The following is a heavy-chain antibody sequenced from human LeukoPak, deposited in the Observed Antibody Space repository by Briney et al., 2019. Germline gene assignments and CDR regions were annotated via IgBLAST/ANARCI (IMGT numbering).Heavy chain of an antibody. J-gene: IGHJ4*02. D-gene: IGHD6-13*01. CDR2: ISSDGSSK. CDR1: GFTFTSYT. CDR3: ERDQGRIAAAGNYLSSGY. Sequence: PGRSLRLSWAASGFTFTSYTMHWVRQAPGKGLEWVAVISSDGSSKYYGDSEKGRFTISRYNSKNTRYMQMNRLRTEDTAVYYCERDQGRIAAAGNYLSSGYWGQGTLVTVSS. V-gene: IGHV3-30-3*01.